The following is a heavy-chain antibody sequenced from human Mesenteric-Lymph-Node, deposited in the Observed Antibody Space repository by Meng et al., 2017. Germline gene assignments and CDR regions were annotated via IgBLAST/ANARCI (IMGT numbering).Heavy chain of an antibody. CDR3: ARGYGPIHSEYNFNY. D-gene: IGHD1-26*01. J-gene: IGHJ4*02. Sequence: QEHLQPAGSGPVTPSQSLSLNCAPSVSSVSINSAARNWVRQSPARGLEWLGRTLCRTNWSKEYAVSVNSLTTTNPDTAKNEFFLQLNSVTPEDTAVYYGARGYGPIHSEYNFNYWGQGTLVTVSS. V-gene: IGHV6-1*01. CDR1: VSSVSINSAA. CDR2: TLCRTNWSK.